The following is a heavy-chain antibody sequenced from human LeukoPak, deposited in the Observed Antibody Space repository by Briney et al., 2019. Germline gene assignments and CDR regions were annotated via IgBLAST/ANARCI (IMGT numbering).Heavy chain of an antibody. J-gene: IGHJ6*03. CDR1: GYPINNAYY. V-gene: IGHV4-4*07. Sequence: SETLSLTCGVSGYPINNAYYWSWIRQPAGKGLEWIGRIYTSGSTNYNPSLKSRVTMSVDTSKNQFSLKLSSVTAADTAVYYCARAPGFYYDSSGYRQYYYYYMDVWGKGTTVTVSS. CDR3: ARAPGFYYDSSGYRQYYYYYMDV. D-gene: IGHD3-22*01. CDR2: IYTSGST.